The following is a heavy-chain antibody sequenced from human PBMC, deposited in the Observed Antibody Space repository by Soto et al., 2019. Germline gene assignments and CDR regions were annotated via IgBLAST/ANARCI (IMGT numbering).Heavy chain of an antibody. D-gene: IGHD3-9*01. CDR1: GFTFSSYS. CDR2: IPSSSSYI. Sequence: GGSLRLSCAASGFTFSSYSMNWVRQAPGKGLEWVSSIPSSSSYIYYADSVKGRFTISRDNAKNSLYLQMNSLRAEDTAVYYCARDFDAGHGMDVWGQGTTVTVYS. V-gene: IGHV3-21*01. CDR3: ARDFDAGHGMDV. J-gene: IGHJ6*02.